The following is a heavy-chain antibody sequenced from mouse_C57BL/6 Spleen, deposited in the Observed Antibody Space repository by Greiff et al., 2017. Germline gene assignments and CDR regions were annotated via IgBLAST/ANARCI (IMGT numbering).Heavy chain of an antibody. CDR3: AREEGTAQTWFAY. J-gene: IGHJ3*01. V-gene: IGHV1-59*01. CDR1: GYTFTSYW. D-gene: IGHD3-2*02. Sequence: QVQLQQPGAELVRPGTSVTLSCKASGYTFTSYWMHWVKQRPGQGLEWIGVIDPSDSYTNYNQKFKGKATLTVDTSSSTAYMQLSSLTSEDSAVYYCAREEGTAQTWFAYWGQGTLVTVSA. CDR2: IDPSDSYT.